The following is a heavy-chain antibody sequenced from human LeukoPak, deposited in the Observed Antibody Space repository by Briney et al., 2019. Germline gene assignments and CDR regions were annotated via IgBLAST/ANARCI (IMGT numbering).Heavy chain of an antibody. J-gene: IGHJ5*02. CDR1: GFTVSSYE. Sequence: PGGSLRLSCAASGFTVSSYEMYWVRQAPGRGLELVSYLSRSGRDRYDADSVKGRFTISRDNAKNSLYLQMNSLRAEDTAVYYCARDPNIAAAGSNWFDPWGQGTLVTVSS. D-gene: IGHD6-13*01. CDR3: ARDPNIAAAGSNWFDP. V-gene: IGHV3-48*03. CDR2: LSRSGRDR.